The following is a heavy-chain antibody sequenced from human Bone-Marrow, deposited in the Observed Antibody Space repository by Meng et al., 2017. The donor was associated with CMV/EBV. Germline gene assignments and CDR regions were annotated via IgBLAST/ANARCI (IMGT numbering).Heavy chain of an antibody. CDR2: IKQDGSEK. CDR3: AGEGCYYDSSGYYYEYFAY. V-gene: IGHV3-7*01. CDR1: GFTFSDYY. J-gene: IGHJ4*02. Sequence: GESLKISCAASGFTFSDYYMSWVRQAPGKGLEWVANIKQDGSEKYYVDSVKGRFTISRDNSKNTLYLQMNSLRAEDTAVYYCAGEGCYYDSSGYYYEYFAYWGQGTLVTGSS. D-gene: IGHD3-22*01.